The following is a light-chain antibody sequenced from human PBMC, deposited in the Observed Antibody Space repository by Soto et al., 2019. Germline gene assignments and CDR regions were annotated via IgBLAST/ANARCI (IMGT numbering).Light chain of an antibody. CDR3: QQYGSSPLT. V-gene: IGKV3-20*01. Sequence: IVLTQSPGTLSLSPGERATLSCRARQSVSSIFLAWYQQKPGQAPRLLIYGASSRATGIPDRFSGSGSGTDFTLTISRLEPEDVAVYYCQQYGSSPLTFGGGTKVEIK. CDR1: QSVSSIF. J-gene: IGKJ4*01. CDR2: GAS.